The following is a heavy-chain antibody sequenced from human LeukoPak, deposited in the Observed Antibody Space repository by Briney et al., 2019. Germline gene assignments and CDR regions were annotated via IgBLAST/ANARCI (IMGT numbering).Heavy chain of an antibody. V-gene: IGHV4-61*05. J-gene: IGHJ4*02. CDR1: GGSISSSSYY. Sequence: SSETLSLTCTVSGGSISSSSYYWGWIRQPPGKGLEWIGYTYYSGSTNYNPSLKSRVTISVDTSKNQFSLKLSSVTAADTAVYYCARHEDWGVIDYWGQGTLVTVSS. CDR3: ARHEDWGVIDY. CDR2: TYYSGST. D-gene: IGHD3-16*02.